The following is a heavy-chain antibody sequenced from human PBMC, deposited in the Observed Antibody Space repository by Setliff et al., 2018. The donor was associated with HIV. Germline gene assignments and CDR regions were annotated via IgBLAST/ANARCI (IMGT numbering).Heavy chain of an antibody. CDR3: ARAAGTFNWFDP. D-gene: IGHD1-1*01. CDR2: IYTSGST. V-gene: IGHV4-4*09. CDR1: GGSFNGYY. J-gene: IGHJ5*02. Sequence: SETLSLTCAVYGGSFNGYYWSWIRQPPGKGLEWIGYIYTSGSTNYNPSLKSRVTISVDTSKNQFSLKLSSVTAADTAVYYCARAAGTFNWFDPWGQGTLVTVSS.